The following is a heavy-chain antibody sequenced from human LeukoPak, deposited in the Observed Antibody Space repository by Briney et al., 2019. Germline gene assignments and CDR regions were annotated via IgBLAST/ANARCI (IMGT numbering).Heavy chain of an antibody. J-gene: IGHJ3*02. D-gene: IGHD1-14*01. CDR1: VGLISIYY. CDR3: ARELTGMRAFDI. V-gene: IGHV4-59*01. Sequence: SETLSLTCTVSVGLISIYYWRCLRHPPGKGLEWIGYIYYSGSTNYNPSLKSRVTISVDTSKNQFSLKLSSVTAADTAVYYCARELTGMRAFDIWGQGTMVTVSS. CDR2: IYYSGST.